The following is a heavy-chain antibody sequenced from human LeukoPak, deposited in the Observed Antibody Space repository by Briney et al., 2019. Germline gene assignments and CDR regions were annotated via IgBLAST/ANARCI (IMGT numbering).Heavy chain of an antibody. Sequence: PSETLSLTCAVYGGSFSGYYWSWIRQPPGKGLEWIGEINHSGSTNYNPSLKSRVTISVDTSKNQFSLKLSSVTAADTAVYYCARLSTVTTAGWYFDLWGRGTLVTVSS. J-gene: IGHJ2*01. V-gene: IGHV4-34*01. CDR2: INHSGST. CDR1: GGSFSGYY. D-gene: IGHD4-17*01. CDR3: ARLSTVTTAGWYFDL.